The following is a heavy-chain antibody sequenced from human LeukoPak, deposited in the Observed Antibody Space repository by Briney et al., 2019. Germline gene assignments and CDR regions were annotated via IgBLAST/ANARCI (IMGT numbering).Heavy chain of an antibody. J-gene: IGHJ4*02. CDR1: GYIFTVYY. CDR2: INPNSGGT. D-gene: IGHD3-10*01. CDR3: ARDRPLDADDYYGFYYFDY. Sequence: ASVTVSCTASGYIFTVYYMHWVRQAPGQRLEWIGWINPNSGGTKHAQKFQGRVTMTRDTSISTAYMELSRLRSDDTAVYYCARDRPLDADDYYGFYYFDYWGQGTLVTVSS. V-gene: IGHV1-2*02.